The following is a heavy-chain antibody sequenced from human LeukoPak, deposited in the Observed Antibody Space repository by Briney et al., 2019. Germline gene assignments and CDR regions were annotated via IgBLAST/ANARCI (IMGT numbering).Heavy chain of an antibody. D-gene: IGHD3-22*01. J-gene: IGHJ4*02. CDR2: ISNDGSNK. V-gene: IGHV3-30*18. CDR1: GFTFSSYG. Sequence: GGSLRLSCAVSGFTFSSYGTHWVRQAPGKGLEWVAVISNDGSNKYYADSVKGRFTISRDNSKNTLYLQMNSLRAEDTAVYYCAKVQYYDSSGYLDYWGQGTLVTVSS. CDR3: AKVQYYDSSGYLDY.